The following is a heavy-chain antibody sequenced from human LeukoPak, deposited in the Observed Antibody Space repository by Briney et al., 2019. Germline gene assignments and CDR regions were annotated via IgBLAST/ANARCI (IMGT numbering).Heavy chain of an antibody. D-gene: IGHD3-22*01. J-gene: IGHJ4*02. Sequence: GGSLRLSCAASGFTFSDSNMNWFRQAPGKGLEWVSYISSSSGSIYYADSVKGRFTISRDNAKNSLYLQMNSLRAEDTAVYFCARDDYYDTSGYSQDDWGQGTLVIVSS. V-gene: IGHV3-48*01. CDR3: ARDDYYDTSGYSQDD. CDR1: GFTFSDSN. CDR2: ISSSSGSI.